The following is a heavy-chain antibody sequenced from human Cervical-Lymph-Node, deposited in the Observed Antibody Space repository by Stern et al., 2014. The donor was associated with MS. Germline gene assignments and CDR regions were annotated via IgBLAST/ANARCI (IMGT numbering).Heavy chain of an antibody. CDR1: GGTFTSYS. CDR2: IIRISGLA. CDR3: AREYFLNGGHFDN. V-gene: IGHV1-69*09. J-gene: IGHJ4*02. Sequence: QVQLEESGPEVKKPGSSLTVSCTVSGGTFTSYSFSWVRQAPRQGLLWMGRIIRISGLAMVAPKFQGRVTITADKSTKTAYMEMTSLTSEDTAVYFCAREYFLNGGHFDNWGQGTLVTVSS. D-gene: IGHD3-3*01.